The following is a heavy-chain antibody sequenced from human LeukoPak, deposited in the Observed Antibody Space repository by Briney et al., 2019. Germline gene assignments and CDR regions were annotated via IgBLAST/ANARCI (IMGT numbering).Heavy chain of an antibody. CDR3: ARLSSGYKNNFDY. D-gene: IGHD3-22*01. J-gene: IGHJ4*02. CDR1: GGSISSYY. CDR2: IYYSGST. Sequence: SETLSLTCTVSGGSISSYYWSWIRQPPGKGLEWIGYIYYSGSTNYNPSLKSRVTISVDTSKNQFSLKLSSVTAADTAVYYCARLSSGYKNNFDYWGQGTLVTVSS. V-gene: IGHV4-59*08.